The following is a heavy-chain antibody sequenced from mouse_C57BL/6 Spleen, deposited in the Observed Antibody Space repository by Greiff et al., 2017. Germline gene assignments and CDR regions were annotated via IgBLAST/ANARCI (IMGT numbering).Heavy chain of an antibody. V-gene: IGHV14-4*01. D-gene: IGHD2-4*01. CDR2: IDPENGDT. CDR1: GFNIKDDY. J-gene: IGHJ4*01. Sequence: VQLQQSGAELVRPGASVKLSCTASGFNIKDDYMHWVKQRPEQGLEWIGWIDPENGDTEYASKFQGKATITADTSSNTAYLQLSSLTSEDTAVYYCTTGLRSYYYAMDYWGQGTSVTVSS. CDR3: TTGLRSYYYAMDY.